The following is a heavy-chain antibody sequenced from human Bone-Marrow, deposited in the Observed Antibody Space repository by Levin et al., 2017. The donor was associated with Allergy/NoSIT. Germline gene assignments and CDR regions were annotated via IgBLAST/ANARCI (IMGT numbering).Heavy chain of an antibody. CDR1: GFTFSSYA. CDR2: ISGSGGNT. CDR3: AKHLLRSGGDCVDY. J-gene: IGHJ4*02. D-gene: IGHD2-21*02. Sequence: PGGSLRLSCAVSGFTFSSYAMSWVRQAPGKGLEWVSAISGSGGNTYYADSVKGRFTISRDNSKSTLYLQMNSLRAEDTAVYYCAKHLLRSGGDCVDYWGQGTLVTVSS. V-gene: IGHV3-23*01.